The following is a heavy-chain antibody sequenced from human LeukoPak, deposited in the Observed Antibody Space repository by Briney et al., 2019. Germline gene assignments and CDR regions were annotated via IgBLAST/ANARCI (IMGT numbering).Heavy chain of an antibody. CDR1: GGSISSYY. J-gene: IGHJ6*03. CDR2: IYTSGST. CDR3: ASGRYYYGSGSLVRNYYYMDV. Sequence: SETLSLTCTVSGGSISSYYWSWIRQPPGKGLEWIGYIYTSGSTNYNPSLKSRVTISVDTSKNQFSLKLSSVTAADTAVYYCASGRYYYGSGSLVRNYYYMDVWGKGTTVTVSS. D-gene: IGHD3-10*01. V-gene: IGHV4-4*09.